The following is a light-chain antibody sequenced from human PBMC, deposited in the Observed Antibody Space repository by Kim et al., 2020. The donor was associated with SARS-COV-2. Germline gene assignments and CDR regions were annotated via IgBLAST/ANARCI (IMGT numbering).Light chain of an antibody. Sequence: HSTTISCTGTRHLVGDYNYLSLYQQHPDKAPKLIIYDVSDRPSGFSTHFSGSKSGNPASLTISGLQAADEADYYCTSYTGADTVVFGGGTQLTVL. CDR1: RHLVGDYNY. CDR2: DVS. CDR3: TSYTGADTVV. V-gene: IGLV2-14*03. J-gene: IGLJ2*01.